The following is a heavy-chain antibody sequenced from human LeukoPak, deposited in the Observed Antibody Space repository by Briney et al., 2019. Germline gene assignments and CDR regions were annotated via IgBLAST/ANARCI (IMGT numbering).Heavy chain of an antibody. CDR1: GFSLSNARMG. CDR3: ARMTSGSLYYYYYYMDV. J-gene: IGHJ6*03. V-gene: IGHV2-26*01. Sequence: SGPVLVKPTETLTLTCTVSGFSLSNARMGVSWIRQPPGKALEWLAHIFSNDEKSYSTSLKSRLTISKDTSKSQVVLTTTNMDPVDTATYYCARMTSGSLYYYYYYMDVWGKGTTVTVSS. D-gene: IGHD1-26*01. CDR2: IFSNDEK.